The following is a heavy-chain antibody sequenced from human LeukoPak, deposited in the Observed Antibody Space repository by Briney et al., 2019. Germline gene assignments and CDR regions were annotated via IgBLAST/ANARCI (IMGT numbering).Heavy chain of an antibody. CDR1: GGSIGTYY. CDR2: IYYSGST. D-gene: IGHD6-19*01. V-gene: IGHV4-59*01. J-gene: IGHJ4*02. Sequence: SETLSLTCTVSGGSIGTYYWSWIRQPPGKGLEWIGYIYYSGSTNYNPSLKSRVTISVDTSKNQFSLKLSSVTAADTAVYYCARGRLVDFDCWGQGTLVTVSS. CDR3: ARGRLVDFDC.